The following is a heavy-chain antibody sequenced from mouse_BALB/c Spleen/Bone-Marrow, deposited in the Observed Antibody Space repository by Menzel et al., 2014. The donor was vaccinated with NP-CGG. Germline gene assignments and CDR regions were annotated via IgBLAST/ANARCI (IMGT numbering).Heavy chain of an antibody. CDR3: VRGNYGNYVDYFDF. V-gene: IGHV5-6-3*01. CDR1: GFTFSNYG. Sequence: EVQVVESGGGLVQPGGSLKLSCAASGFTFSNYGMSWVRQTPDKRLELVATINGNGGSTYYPDSVKGRFTISGDTAKNTLYLQMSSLKSEETAMYYCVRGNYGNYVDYFDFWGQGTTLTVSS. J-gene: IGHJ2*01. CDR2: INGNGGST. D-gene: IGHD2-1*01.